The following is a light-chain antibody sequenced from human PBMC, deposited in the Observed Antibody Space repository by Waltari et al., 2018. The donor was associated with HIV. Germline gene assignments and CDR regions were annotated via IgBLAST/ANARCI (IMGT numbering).Light chain of an antibody. CDR2: HDN. CDR1: KLGGTY. CDR3: QAWDSGTVV. Sequence: SYEPTQPPSVSGSQGQTASITSSGDKLGGTYVCWYQQSPGQSPVLVNNHDNKRPSGIPERFSGSNSGNTATLTISGTQVMDEADYYCQAWDSGTVVFGGGTKLTVL. V-gene: IGLV3-1*01. J-gene: IGLJ2*01.